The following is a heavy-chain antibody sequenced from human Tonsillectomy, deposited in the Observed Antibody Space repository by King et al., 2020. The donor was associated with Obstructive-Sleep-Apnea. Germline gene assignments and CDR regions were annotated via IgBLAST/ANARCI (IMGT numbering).Heavy chain of an antibody. D-gene: IGHD6-19*01. V-gene: IGHV3-7*03. CDR2: IKQDGSDK. CDR1: GFTFSSYW. J-gene: IGHJ1*01. Sequence: QLVQSGGGLVQPGGSLRLSCAASGFTFSSYWMSWVRQAPGKGLEWVANIKQDGSDKYYVDSVKGRFTISRDNAKNSLYLQMNSLRAEDTAVYYCAREAESGWYAQQEYFQYWGQGTLVTVSS. CDR3: AREAESGWYAQQEYFQY.